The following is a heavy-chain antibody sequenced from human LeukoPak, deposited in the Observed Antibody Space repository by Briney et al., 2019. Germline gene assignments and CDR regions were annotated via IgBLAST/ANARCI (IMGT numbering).Heavy chain of an antibody. Sequence: SETLSLTCAVYGGSFSGYYWSWIRQPPGKGLEWIGEINHSGSTDYNPSLKSRVIISVDTSKNQFSLRLISVTAADTAVYYCARSPYSGSGKDAFDIWGQGTMVTVSS. CDR3: ARSPYSGSGKDAFDI. CDR1: GGSFSGYY. V-gene: IGHV4-34*01. D-gene: IGHD5-12*01. J-gene: IGHJ3*02. CDR2: INHSGST.